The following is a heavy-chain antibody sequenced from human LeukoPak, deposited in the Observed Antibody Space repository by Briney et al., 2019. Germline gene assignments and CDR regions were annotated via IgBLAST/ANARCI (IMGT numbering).Heavy chain of an antibody. Sequence: GGSLRHSRAASGFTFSNYEINWVRHAPGKGLEWISYISASDNTMYYADSVKGRFTISRDNAKNSLYLQMNSLSPEDTAIYYCARLLYYDSSGYSYWGQGTLVTVSS. CDR3: ARLLYYDSSGYSY. CDR1: GFTFSNYE. V-gene: IGHV3-48*03. J-gene: IGHJ4*02. CDR2: ISASDNTM. D-gene: IGHD3-22*01.